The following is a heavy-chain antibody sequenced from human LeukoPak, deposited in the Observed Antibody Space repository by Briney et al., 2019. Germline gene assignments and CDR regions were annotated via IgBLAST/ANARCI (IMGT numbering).Heavy chain of an antibody. CDR3: ARVRCSGGSCRYYFDY. J-gene: IGHJ4*02. CDR2: ISSSSSYI. Sequence: GGSLRLSCAASGFTFSSYSMNWVRQAPGKGLEWVSSISSSSSYIYYADSVKGRFTISRDNAKNSLYQQMNSLRAEDTAVYYCARVRCSGGSCRYYFDYWGQGTLVTVSS. D-gene: IGHD2-15*01. CDR1: GFTFSSYS. V-gene: IGHV3-21*01.